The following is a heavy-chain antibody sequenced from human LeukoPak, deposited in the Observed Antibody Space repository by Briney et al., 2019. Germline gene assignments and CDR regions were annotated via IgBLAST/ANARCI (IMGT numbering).Heavy chain of an antibody. D-gene: IGHD3-3*01. CDR1: GDSVSSNSAS. Sequence: SQTLSLTSAISGDSVSSNSASWNCVRQPASSGLEWLGRTYYRSKWYNDYAVSVKRRITINPDTSKNQFSLQLNSVTPEYTAVYYCAREEALEWLLFWFDPWGQGTLVTVSS. CDR2: TYYRSKWYN. CDR3: AREEALEWLLFWFDP. J-gene: IGHJ5*02. V-gene: IGHV6-1*01.